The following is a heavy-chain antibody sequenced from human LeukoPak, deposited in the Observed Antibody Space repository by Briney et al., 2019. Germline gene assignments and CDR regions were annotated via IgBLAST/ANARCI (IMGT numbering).Heavy chain of an antibody. CDR3: ATDYRLWSRYPPFFDY. CDR1: GFTFSSYG. Sequence: PGGSLRLSCAASGFTFSSYGMRWVRQAPGKGLEWVSAISGSGGSTYYADSVKGRFTISRDNSKNTLYLQMNSLRSEDTAVYYCATDYRLWSRYPPFFDYWGQGTLVTVSS. D-gene: IGHD3-16*02. CDR2: ISGSGGST. V-gene: IGHV3-23*01. J-gene: IGHJ4*02.